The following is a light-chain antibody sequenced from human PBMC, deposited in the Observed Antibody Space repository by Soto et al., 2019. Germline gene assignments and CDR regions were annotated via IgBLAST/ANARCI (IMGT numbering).Light chain of an antibody. Sequence: SYELTQPLSASVALGQTARMTCGGNDIGSTNGHWYQQKPGQAPVLGIYRDNNRPSESPERFSGSNSGNTATLTISRAQAWDEADYYCQVWESSSYVFGTGTKLTVL. V-gene: IGLV3-9*01. CDR3: QVWESSSYV. J-gene: IGLJ1*01. CDR1: DIGSTN. CDR2: RDN.